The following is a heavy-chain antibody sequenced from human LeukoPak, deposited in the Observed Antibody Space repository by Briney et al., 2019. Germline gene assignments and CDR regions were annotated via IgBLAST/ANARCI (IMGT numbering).Heavy chain of an antibody. CDR3: ARDLSIAARQTNYGMDV. J-gene: IGHJ6*02. CDR1: GYTFTSYG. Sequence: TSVKVSCKASGYTFTSYGISWVRQAPGQGLEWMGWINPNSGGTNYAQKFQGRVTMTRDTSISTAYMELSRLRSDDTAVYYCARDLSIAARQTNYGMDVWGQGTTVTVSS. V-gene: IGHV1-2*02. CDR2: INPNSGGT. D-gene: IGHD6-6*01.